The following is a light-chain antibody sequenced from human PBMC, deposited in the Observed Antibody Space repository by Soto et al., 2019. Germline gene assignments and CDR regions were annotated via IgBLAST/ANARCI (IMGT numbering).Light chain of an antibody. Sequence: IQMTQSPSSVSASAGDRVTITCRASQGISSCLAWYQQKPGKAPMLLIYAASSLKSGVTSRISGSGSGADFTLTSSSLQAEDFATYYYQQVSSFPSFGGGTKVEIK. CDR2: AAS. CDR3: QQVSSFPS. V-gene: IGKV1-12*02. CDR1: QGISSC. J-gene: IGKJ4*01.